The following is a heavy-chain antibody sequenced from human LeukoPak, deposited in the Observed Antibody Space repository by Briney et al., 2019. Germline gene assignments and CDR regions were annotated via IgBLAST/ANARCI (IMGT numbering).Heavy chain of an antibody. D-gene: IGHD3-3*01. J-gene: IGHJ3*02. V-gene: IGHV4-39*07. CDR1: GGSISSSSYY. CDR3: ARERSGSEIFARSFDI. CDR2: IFYSGST. Sequence: SETLSLTCTVSGGSISSSSYYWGWIRQPPGKGLDWIGEIFYSGSTNYNPSLKSRIIISVDKSKNQFSLKLSSVTAADTAVYYCARERSGSEIFARSFDIWGQGTMVTVSS.